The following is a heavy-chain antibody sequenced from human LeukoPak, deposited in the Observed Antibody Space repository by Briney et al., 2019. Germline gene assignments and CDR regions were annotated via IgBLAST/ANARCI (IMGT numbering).Heavy chain of an antibody. CDR1: GFTFSSYS. Sequence: GGSLRLSCAASGFTFSSYSMNWVRQAPGKGLEWVSAISGSGGSTYYADSVKGRFTISRDNSKNTLYLQMNSLRAEDTAVYYCAGRGYSYGTPGYWGQGTLVTVSS. V-gene: IGHV3-23*01. J-gene: IGHJ4*02. D-gene: IGHD5-18*01. CDR2: ISGSGGST. CDR3: AGRGYSYGTPGY.